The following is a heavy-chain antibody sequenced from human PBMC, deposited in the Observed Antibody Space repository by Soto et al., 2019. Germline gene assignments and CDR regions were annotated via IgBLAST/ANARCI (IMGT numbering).Heavy chain of an antibody. Sequence: EVQLLESGGGLVQPGGSLRLSCAASGFTFSDHAMTWVRQAPGKGLEWVSGISGGGSGAYYADSVKGRFTISRDNLKNTLFLQMDSLRGEDTAVYYCAKDLLWYVHWGQGTLVTVSS. CDR1: GFTFSDHA. V-gene: IGHV3-23*01. CDR2: ISGGGSGA. CDR3: AKDLLWYVH. D-gene: IGHD2-21*01. J-gene: IGHJ4*02.